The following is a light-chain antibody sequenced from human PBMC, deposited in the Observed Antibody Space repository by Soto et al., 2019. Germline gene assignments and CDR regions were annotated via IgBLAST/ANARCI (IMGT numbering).Light chain of an antibody. Sequence: DIQLTQSHYTLSASVGDRVTLTCRASQSISTWLAWYQQKPGKAPKLLIYDASSLQSGVPSRFSGSGSGTEFTLTISSLQPDDFATYYCQQYNSYSLTFGQGTKVDI. V-gene: IGKV1-5*01. J-gene: IGKJ1*01. CDR3: QQYNSYSLT. CDR2: DAS. CDR1: QSISTW.